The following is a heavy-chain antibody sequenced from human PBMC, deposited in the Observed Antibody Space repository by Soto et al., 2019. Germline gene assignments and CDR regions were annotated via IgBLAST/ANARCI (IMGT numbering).Heavy chain of an antibody. J-gene: IGHJ6*02. Sequence: QVQLVQSGAEAGKPGSSVKVSCRASGGIFSSFTISWVRQAPGQGLEWLGGIIPIFETPTYSQKFQDRVTITADKSTNTVYMELRGLRSEDTAVYYCATHGATNMARGAMKHYYYVMYVWGQGTTVTVSS. CDR2: IIPIFETP. D-gene: IGHD3-10*01. CDR3: ATHGATNMARGAMKHYYYVMYV. CDR1: GGIFSSFT. V-gene: IGHV1-69*06.